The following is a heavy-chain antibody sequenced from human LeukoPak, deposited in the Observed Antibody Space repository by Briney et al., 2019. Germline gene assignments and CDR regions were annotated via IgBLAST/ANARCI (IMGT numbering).Heavy chain of an antibody. D-gene: IGHD6-13*01. CDR1: GFTFSSYD. V-gene: IGHV3-23*01. CDR3: ARESPVAAVGRSWFDP. J-gene: IGHJ5*02. Sequence: GGSLRLSCAASGFTFSSYDMSWVRRARGKGLEWVSNISCGGVTTYYAESVKGRLTISRDNSKNTVYLQMNSLRDDDTAVYFCARESPVAAVGRSWFDPWGQGTLVTVSS. CDR2: ISCGGVTT.